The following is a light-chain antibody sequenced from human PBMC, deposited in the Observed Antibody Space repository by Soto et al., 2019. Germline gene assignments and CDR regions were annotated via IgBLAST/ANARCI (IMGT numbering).Light chain of an antibody. CDR1: QSVSDY. Sequence: EIVLTQSPATLSLSPGERATLPCRASQSVSDYLAWYQQKPGQAPRLLIYGASSRATGIPDRFSGSGSGTDFTLTISRLEPEDFAVYYCQQYGSSPSTFGQGTKVDIK. CDR3: QQYGSSPST. CDR2: GAS. V-gene: IGKV3-20*01. J-gene: IGKJ1*01.